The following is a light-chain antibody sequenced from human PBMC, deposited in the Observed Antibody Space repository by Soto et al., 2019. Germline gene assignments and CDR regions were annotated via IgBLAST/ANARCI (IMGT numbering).Light chain of an antibody. CDR2: AAS. V-gene: IGKV1-16*01. J-gene: IGKJ1*01. CDR3: QQYNNWPPWT. CDR1: QGISNY. Sequence: DIQMTQSPSSLSASAGDRVTITCRASQGISNYLAWFQQKPGKVPRRLIYAASSLQSGVPSRFSGSGSGTEFTLTISSLQSEDFAVYYCQQYNNWPPWTFGQGTKVDIK.